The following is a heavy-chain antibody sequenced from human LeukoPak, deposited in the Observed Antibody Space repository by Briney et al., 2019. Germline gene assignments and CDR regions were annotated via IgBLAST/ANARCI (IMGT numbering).Heavy chain of an antibody. CDR3: ARGGTICSGSDCYLNWLDS. D-gene: IGHD2-21*02. J-gene: IGHJ5*01. CDR2: INPNITTT. CDR1: GYTLTELS. Sequence: ASVKVSCKVSGYTLTELSMHWVRQAPGKGLEWMGWINPNITTTNFAQKFQGRVTMTRDTSISTAYMDLTWLTSDDTAVYYCARGGTICSGSDCYLNWLDSWGQGTLVTVSS. V-gene: IGHV1-2*02.